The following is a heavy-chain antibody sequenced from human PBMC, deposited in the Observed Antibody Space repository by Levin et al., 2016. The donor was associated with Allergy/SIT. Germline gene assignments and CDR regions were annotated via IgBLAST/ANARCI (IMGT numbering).Heavy chain of an antibody. D-gene: IGHD3-22*01. CDR2: IYYSGST. J-gene: IGHJ4*02. Sequence: RQAPGKGLEWIGSIYYSGSTYYNPSLKSRVTISVDTSKNQFSLKLSSVTAADTAVYYCASFYGYYYDSSGYYAHDYWGQGTLVTVSS. CDR3: ASFYGYYYDSSGYYAHDY. V-gene: IGHV4-39*01.